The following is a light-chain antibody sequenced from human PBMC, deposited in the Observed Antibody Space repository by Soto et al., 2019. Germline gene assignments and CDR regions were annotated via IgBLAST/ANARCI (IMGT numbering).Light chain of an antibody. CDR3: AAWDDSLNGLV. CDR2: EVS. Sequence: QSALTQPASVSGSPGQSITISCTGTSSDVGGYNYVSWYQQHPGKAPKLMIYEVSNRTSGVSSRFSGSKSGSTASLTISGLQAEDEADYYCAAWDDSLNGLVFGTGTKLTVL. V-gene: IGLV2-14*01. J-gene: IGLJ1*01. CDR1: SSDVGGYNY.